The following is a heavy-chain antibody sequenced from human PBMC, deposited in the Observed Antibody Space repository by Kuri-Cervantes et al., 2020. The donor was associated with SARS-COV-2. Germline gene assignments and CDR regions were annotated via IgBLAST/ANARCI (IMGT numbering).Heavy chain of an antibody. CDR1: GGSISSSSYY. Sequence: SETLSLTCTVSGGSISSSSYYWGWIRQPPGKGLEWIGEINHSGSTNYNPSLKSRVTISVDTSKNQFSLKLSSVTAADTAVYYCASMGYYDSSGYYPFDYWGQGTPVTVSS. D-gene: IGHD3-22*01. V-gene: IGHV4-39*07. J-gene: IGHJ4*02. CDR3: ASMGYYDSSGYYPFDY. CDR2: INHSGST.